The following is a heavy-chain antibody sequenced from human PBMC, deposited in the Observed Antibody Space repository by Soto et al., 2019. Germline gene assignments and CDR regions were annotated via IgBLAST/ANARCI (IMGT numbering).Heavy chain of an antibody. J-gene: IGHJ4*01. V-gene: IGHV3-30*18. Sequence: GGSLRLSCVVSGFTFSSYGMQWVRQAPGKGLQWVAILTSDGSYKSYADSVKGRFTISRDNSKNTVYLQMDSLRADDTAVYYCAKGGDFDYWGQGTLVTVSS. CDR2: LTSDGSYK. CDR3: AKGGDFDY. CDR1: GFTFSSYG.